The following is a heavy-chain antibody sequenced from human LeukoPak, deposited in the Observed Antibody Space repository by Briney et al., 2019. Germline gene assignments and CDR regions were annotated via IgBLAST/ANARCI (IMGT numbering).Heavy chain of an antibody. CDR2: ISSTSRYI. CDR3: ARDRRSSGDVVDAFDT. Sequence: GGSLRLSCAASGFIFSSYSMNWVRQAPGKGLEWVSSISSTSRYIYYADSVKGRFTISRDNAKNSLDLQMNSLRAEDTALYYCARDRRSSGDVVDAFDTWGQGTMVTVSS. V-gene: IGHV3-21*01. CDR1: GFIFSSYS. J-gene: IGHJ3*02. D-gene: IGHD3-10*01.